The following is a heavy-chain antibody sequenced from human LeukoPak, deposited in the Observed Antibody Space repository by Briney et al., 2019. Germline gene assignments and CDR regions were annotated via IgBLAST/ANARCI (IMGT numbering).Heavy chain of an antibody. D-gene: IGHD6-19*01. J-gene: IGHJ6*02. CDR1: GFTFSSSV. Sequence: GRSLRLSCATSGFTFSSSVMHWVRQAPGKGLEWVAVISYDGNNKDYADSVRGRFSISRDNSRNTLYLQMSSLRPEDTAVYYCARSLSVLAVANYYYYGMDVWGQGTTVTVSS. CDR3: ARSLSVLAVANYYYYGMDV. CDR2: ISYDGNNK. V-gene: IGHV3-30*04.